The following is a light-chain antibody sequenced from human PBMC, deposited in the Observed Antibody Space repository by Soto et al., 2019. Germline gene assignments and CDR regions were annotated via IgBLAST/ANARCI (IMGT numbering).Light chain of an antibody. J-gene: IGKJ2*01. CDR3: QQRSNWPPYT. V-gene: IGKV3-11*01. Sequence: EIVLTQSPATLSLSQGERATLSCRASQSVSSYLAWYQHKPGQAPKLLIYDASNRATGIPARFSGSGSGTDFPLTIRSLVPEDFAVYYCQQRSNWPPYTFGQGTKLEIK. CDR1: QSVSSY. CDR2: DAS.